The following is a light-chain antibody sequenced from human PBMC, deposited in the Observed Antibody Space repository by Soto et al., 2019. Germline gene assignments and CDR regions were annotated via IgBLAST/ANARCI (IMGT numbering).Light chain of an antibody. Sequence: DIVLRQSPATLSMSPGEGATLSCRASQSVDNFLAWYQHKPGQPPRLLIYDASKRATGVPARFSGRGSGTHFTLTISSLDPEDFAVYYCQQRYSLITFGPGTKVDL. CDR1: QSVDNF. CDR2: DAS. J-gene: IGKJ3*01. V-gene: IGKV3-11*01. CDR3: QQRYSLIT.